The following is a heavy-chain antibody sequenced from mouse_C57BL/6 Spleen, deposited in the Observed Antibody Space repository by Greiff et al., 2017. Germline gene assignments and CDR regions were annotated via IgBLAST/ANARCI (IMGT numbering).Heavy chain of an antibody. J-gene: IGHJ2*01. V-gene: IGHV1-82*01. Sequence: VQLQQSGPELVKPGASVKISCKASGYAFSSSWMNWVKQRPGKGLEWIGRIYPGDGDTNYNGKFKGKATLTADKSSSTAYMQLSSLTSEDSAVYFCARRRDYLDYWGQGTTLTVSS. CDR2: IYPGDGDT. CDR3: ARRRDYLDY. CDR1: GYAFSSSW.